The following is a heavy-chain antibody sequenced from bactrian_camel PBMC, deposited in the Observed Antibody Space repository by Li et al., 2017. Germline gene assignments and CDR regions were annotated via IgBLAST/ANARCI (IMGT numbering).Heavy chain of an antibody. Sequence: HVQLVESGGGSVQPGGSLRLSCTATGFTFGSVHAAWYRQAPGRRCELVSAFYRDGDTYYSRSVRGRFTSSRDNTKNTVYLQMNSLQPEDTAMYYCASSQALAGCDNPLAYHSWGQGTQVTVS. CDR1: GFTFGSVH. V-gene: IGHV3S9*01. D-gene: IGHD1*01. CDR3: ASSQALAGCDNPLAYHS. CDR2: FYRDGDT. J-gene: IGHJ4*01.